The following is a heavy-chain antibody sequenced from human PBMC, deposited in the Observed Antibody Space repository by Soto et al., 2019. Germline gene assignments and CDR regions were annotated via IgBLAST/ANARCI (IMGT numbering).Heavy chain of an antibody. Sequence: ASVKVSCKASGYTFTSYAMHWVRQAPGQRLEWMGWINAGNGNTKYSQKFQGRVTITRDTSASTAYMGLSSLRSEDTAVYYCARDRGIAAAIGDYWAQRTLVTVSS. CDR2: INAGNGNT. J-gene: IGHJ4*02. D-gene: IGHD6-13*01. CDR3: ARDRGIAAAIGDY. V-gene: IGHV1-3*01. CDR1: GYTFTSYA.